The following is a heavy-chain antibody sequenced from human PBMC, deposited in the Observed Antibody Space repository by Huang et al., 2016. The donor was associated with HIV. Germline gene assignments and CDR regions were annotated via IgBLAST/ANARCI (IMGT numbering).Heavy chain of an antibody. J-gene: IGHJ5*02. V-gene: IGHV1-69*13. Sequence: QVQLVQSGAEVKQPGSSVKVSCKSSGGAFSSFDINWVRQAPGQGLEWRGKIIPVFEKQNSAQQYQGRVTITADESTSTANMELTSRRFDDTAVYFCARGGRVWPAATGPWAFDPWGQGTLVTVSS. D-gene: IGHD6-13*01. CDR2: IIPVFEKQ. CDR1: GGAFSSFD. CDR3: ARGGRVWPAATGPWAFDP.